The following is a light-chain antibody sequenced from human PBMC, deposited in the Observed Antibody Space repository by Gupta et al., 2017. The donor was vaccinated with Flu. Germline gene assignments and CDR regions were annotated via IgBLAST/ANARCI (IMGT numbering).Light chain of an antibody. CDR1: QSVSSN. CDR2: GAS. V-gene: IGKV3-15*01. Sequence: ATLSGPPGERATLSCRASQSVSSNLAWYQQKPGQAPRLLIYGASTRATGISARFSGSASGTEFTLTISSLQSEDFAVYYCQQYNYWPPWTFGQGTKVELK. CDR3: QQYNYWPPWT. J-gene: IGKJ1*01.